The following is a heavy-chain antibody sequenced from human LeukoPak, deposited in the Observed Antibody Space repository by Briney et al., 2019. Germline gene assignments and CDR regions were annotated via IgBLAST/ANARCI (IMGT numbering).Heavy chain of an antibody. CDR3: ARVLAAAGTLHFDH. D-gene: IGHD6-13*01. V-gene: IGHV3-21*01. CDR1: GFTFSSYS. Sequence: KPGGSLRLSCAASGFTFSSYSTNWVRQAPGKGLEWVSSISSRSSYIYYADSVKGRFTISRDDAKNSLNLQMNSLRAEDTAVYYCARVLAAAGTLHFDHWGQGVLVSVSS. J-gene: IGHJ4*02. CDR2: ISSRSSYI.